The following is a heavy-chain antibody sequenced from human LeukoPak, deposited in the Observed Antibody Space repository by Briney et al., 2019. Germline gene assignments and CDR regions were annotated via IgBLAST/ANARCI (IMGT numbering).Heavy chain of an antibody. V-gene: IGHV3-30*18. D-gene: IGHD5-12*01. Sequence: GGSLRLSCAASGFNFKSFGMHWVRQAPGKGLEWVAVISHDGYDKYYVDTVKGRFTISRDNSNSVYLQMISLRPEDTAMYYCEKSSGYSGYDHGDYWGQGTMVTVSS. J-gene: IGHJ4*02. CDR1: GFNFKSFG. CDR3: EKSSGYSGYDHGDY. CDR2: ISHDGYDK.